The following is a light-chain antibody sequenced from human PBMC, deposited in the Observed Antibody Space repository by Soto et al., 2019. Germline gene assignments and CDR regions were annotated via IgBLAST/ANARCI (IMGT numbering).Light chain of an antibody. Sequence: DIQMTQSPSSLSASVGDRVPITCRASKAISNYLAWYQQKPGKVPKLLIYAASTLQSGVPSRFSGSGSGTDFTLTISSLQPEDVATYYCQKYNSAPLTFGGGTKVEIK. CDR3: QKYNSAPLT. V-gene: IGKV1-27*01. J-gene: IGKJ4*01. CDR1: KAISNY. CDR2: AAS.